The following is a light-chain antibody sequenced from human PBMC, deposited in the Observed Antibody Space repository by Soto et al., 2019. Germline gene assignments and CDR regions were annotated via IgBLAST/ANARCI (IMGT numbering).Light chain of an antibody. Sequence: QSALTQPASVSGSPGQSITISCTGTSSDVGGYNYVSWYQQQSGKAPKLMIHEVSNRPSGVSNRFSGSKSGNTASLAIIRLQAEDEGDYYCQSYDLSLRNYVFGSGTKVTVL. CDR3: QSYDLSLRNYV. CDR2: EVS. V-gene: IGLV2-14*01. J-gene: IGLJ1*01. CDR1: SSDVGGYNY.